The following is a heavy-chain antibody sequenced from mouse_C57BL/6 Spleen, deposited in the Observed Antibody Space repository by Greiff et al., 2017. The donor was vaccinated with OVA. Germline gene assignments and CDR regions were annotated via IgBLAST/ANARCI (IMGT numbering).Heavy chain of an antibody. D-gene: IGHD4-1*01. CDR1: GYTFTDYY. J-gene: IGHJ4*01. V-gene: IGHV1-77*01. CDR3: ARGGDELGTFHYAMDY. CDR2: IGPGSGST. Sequence: VQLQQSGAELVKPGASVQISCKASGYTFTDYYINWVKQRPGQGLEWIGKIGPGSGSTYYNEKFKGKATLTADKSSSTAYMPLSSLTSEDSAVYFCARGGDELGTFHYAMDYWGQGTSVTVSS.